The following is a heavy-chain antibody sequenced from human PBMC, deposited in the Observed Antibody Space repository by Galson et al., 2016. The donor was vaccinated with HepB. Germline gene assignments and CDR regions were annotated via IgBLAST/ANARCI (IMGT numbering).Heavy chain of an antibody. J-gene: IGHJ4*02. V-gene: IGHV3-33*08. CDR2: ISYDGNNR. D-gene: IGHD4-23*01. CDR1: GFTFNNYG. Sequence: SLRLSCATSGFTFNNYGINWVRQAPGKGLEWVAVISYDGNNRHYAAAVKGRFTIPRDSSTNTVYLQMNSLRADDTAVYYCAARTTDYGGVGRLHFWGQGTLGTVSS. CDR3: AARTTDYGGVGRLHF.